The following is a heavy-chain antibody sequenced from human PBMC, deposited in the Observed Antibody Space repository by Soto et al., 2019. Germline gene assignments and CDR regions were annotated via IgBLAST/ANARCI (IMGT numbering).Heavy chain of an antibody. CDR1: GGSISSGNYY. Sequence: SETLSLTCTVSGGSISSGNYYWSWIRQPPGKGLEWIGYIYYIGSTYYNPPLKSRVTISVDRSKNQFSLKLSSVTAADTAVYYCARAGGLGAVAVDYWGQGTLVTVSS. CDR3: ARAGGLGAVAVDY. D-gene: IGHD6-19*01. CDR2: IYYIGST. V-gene: IGHV4-30-4*01. J-gene: IGHJ4*02.